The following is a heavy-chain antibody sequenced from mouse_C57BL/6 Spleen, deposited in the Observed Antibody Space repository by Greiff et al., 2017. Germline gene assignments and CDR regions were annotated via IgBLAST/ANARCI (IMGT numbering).Heavy chain of an antibody. J-gene: IGHJ2*01. V-gene: IGHV5-6*01. Sequence: EVQGVESGGDLVKPGGSLKLSCAASGFTFSSYGMSWVRQTPDKRLGWVATISSGGSYTYYPDSVKGRFTISRNNAKNTLYLQMSSLKSEDTAMYYCARQEELGFDYWGQGTTLTVSS. CDR3: ARQEELGFDY. CDR1: GFTFSSYG. D-gene: IGHD4-1*01. CDR2: ISSGGSYT.